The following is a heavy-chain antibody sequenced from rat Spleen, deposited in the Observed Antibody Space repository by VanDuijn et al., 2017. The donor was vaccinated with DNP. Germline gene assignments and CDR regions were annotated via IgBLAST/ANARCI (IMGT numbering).Heavy chain of an antibody. D-gene: IGHD2-1*01. CDR2: IWAGGVT. V-gene: IGHV2-72*01. Sequence: QVQLKESGPGLVQPSQTLSLTCTVSGLSLTSYHVSWVRQPPGKSLVWMGTIWAGGVTYYNSTVQSRLTISRDTSKSQVFFKMTSLQPEDTGTYYCARHTYGHFFDYWGQGVMVTVSS. J-gene: IGHJ2*01. CDR3: ARHTYGHFFDY. CDR1: GLSLTSYH.